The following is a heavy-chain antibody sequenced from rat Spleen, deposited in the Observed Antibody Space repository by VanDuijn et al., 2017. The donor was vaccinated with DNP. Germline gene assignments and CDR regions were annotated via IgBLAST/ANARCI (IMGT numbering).Heavy chain of an antibody. Sequence: EVQLQESGPGLVKPSQSLSLTCSVTGYSITSHYWGWIRKFPGNKMEWMGYISYSGSTTYTPSLKGRISITRDTSKNQFFLQLNSVTTEDTATYYCARSVYYYSGYIPFDYWGQGVMVTVSS. D-gene: IGHD1-2*01. CDR3: ARSVYYYSGYIPFDY. CDR2: ISYSGST. J-gene: IGHJ2*01. V-gene: IGHV3-1*01. CDR1: GYSITSHY.